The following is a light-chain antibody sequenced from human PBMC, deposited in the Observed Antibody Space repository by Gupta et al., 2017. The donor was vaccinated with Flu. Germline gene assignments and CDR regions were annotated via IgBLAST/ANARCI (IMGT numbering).Light chain of an antibody. CDR3: AAWDDSLNGLV. CDR2: SNN. CDR1: SSNIGSNT. V-gene: IGLV1-44*01. J-gene: IGLJ2*01. Sequence: SVLTQPPSASGTPGQRVTISCSGSSSNIGSNTVNWYQPLPGTAPKLLIYSNNQRPSGVPDRFSGSKSGTSASLAISGLQSEDEADYYCAAWDDSLNGLVFGGGTKLTVL.